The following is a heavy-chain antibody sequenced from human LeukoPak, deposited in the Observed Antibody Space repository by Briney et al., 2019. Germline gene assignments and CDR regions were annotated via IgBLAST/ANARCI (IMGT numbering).Heavy chain of an antibody. CDR3: ARGYYDSSGYYPFAY. CDR2: IYYSGST. CDR1: GGSISSYY. J-gene: IGHJ4*02. Sequence: SETLSLTCTVSGGSISSYYWSWIRQPPGKGLEWIGSIYYSGSTYYNPSLKSRVTISVDTSKNQFSLKLSSVTAADTAVYYCARGYYDSSGYYPFAYWGQGTLVTVSS. D-gene: IGHD3-22*01. V-gene: IGHV4-59*12.